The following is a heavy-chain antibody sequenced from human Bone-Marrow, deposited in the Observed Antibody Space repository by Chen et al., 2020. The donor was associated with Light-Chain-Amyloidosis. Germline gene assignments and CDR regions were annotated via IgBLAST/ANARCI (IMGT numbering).Heavy chain of an antibody. Sequence: QLQLQESGPGLVKPSETLSLTCTVSDGSINSGDYYWGWLRQSPGKGLEWIGSIYYSGAAFYNPSLRSRVTIYLDTSKNLLSLRLTSVTAADTAVYYCSIRIAVPGANEETWGQGTLVTVSS. D-gene: IGHD6-19*01. CDR2: IYYSGAA. CDR1: DGSINSGDYY. J-gene: IGHJ5*02. V-gene: IGHV4-39*02. CDR3: SIRIAVPGANEET.